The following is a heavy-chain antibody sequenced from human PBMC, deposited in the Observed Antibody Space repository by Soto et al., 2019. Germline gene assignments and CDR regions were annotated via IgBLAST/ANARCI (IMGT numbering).Heavy chain of an antibody. CDR3: ARLGGYDQAFDY. D-gene: IGHD3-22*01. CDR2: IYHSGST. CDR1: DGSISCGGYS. J-gene: IGHJ4*02. Sequence: SQTMPLPCAVSDGSISCGGYSWSWIQQPPGKGLEWIGYIYHSGSTNYNPSLKSRVTISVDSSKNQFSLKLDSVTAADTAVYYCARLGGYDQAFDYWGQGTLVTVSS. V-gene: IGHV4-30-2*01.